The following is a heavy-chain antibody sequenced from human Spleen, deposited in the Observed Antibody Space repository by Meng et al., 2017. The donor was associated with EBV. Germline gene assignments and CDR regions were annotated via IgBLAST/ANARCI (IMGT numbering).Heavy chain of an antibody. CDR3: ARESGRGYSSDY. D-gene: IGHD5-18*01. J-gene: IGHJ4*02. V-gene: IGHV1-69*01. CDR2: FLPILGTP. Sequence: QVQLVQSWAEVKKPGSSVKVYCKASGGSFRSSAISWLRQAPGQGLEWMGGFLPILGTPNYAQRFQGRVTITADESTSSGYMELSSLRSEDTAVYYCARESGRGYSSDYWGQGTLVTVSS. CDR1: GGSFRSSA.